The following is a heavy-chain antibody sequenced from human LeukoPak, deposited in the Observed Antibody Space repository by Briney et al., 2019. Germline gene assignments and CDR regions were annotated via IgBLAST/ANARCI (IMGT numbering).Heavy chain of an antibody. J-gene: IGHJ5*02. CDR1: GFTFSSYG. V-gene: IGHV3-23*01. Sequence: GGSLRLSRAASGFTFSSYGMSWVRQAPGKGLEWVSAISGSGGSTYYADSVKGRFTISRDNSKNTLYLQMNSLRAEDTAVYYCAKGHVLLWFGESEDWFDPWGQGTLVTVSS. CDR3: AKGHVLLWFGESEDWFDP. CDR2: ISGSGGST. D-gene: IGHD3-10*01.